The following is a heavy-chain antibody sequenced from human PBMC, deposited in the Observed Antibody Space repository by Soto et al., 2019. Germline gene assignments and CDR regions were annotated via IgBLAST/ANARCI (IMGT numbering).Heavy chain of an antibody. Sequence: SETLSLTSTVSGGCISSSIFYWGWIRQPPGQGLEWIGSISYSGSTYYNPSLKSRVTISVDTSKNQFSLKLSSVTAADTAVYYCARFLSSIAARRYYYYYYGMDVWGQGTTVTGS. CDR3: ARFLSSIAARRYYYYYYGMDV. J-gene: IGHJ6*02. V-gene: IGHV4-39*01. CDR2: ISYSGST. D-gene: IGHD6-6*01. CDR1: GGCISSSIFY.